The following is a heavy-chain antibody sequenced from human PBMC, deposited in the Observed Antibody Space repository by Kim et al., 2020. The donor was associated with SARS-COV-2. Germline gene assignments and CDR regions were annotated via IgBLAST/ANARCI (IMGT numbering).Heavy chain of an antibody. D-gene: IGHD6-19*01. CDR2: NT. Sequence: NTGYAQKFQGRVTMTRNTSISTAYMELSSLRSEDTAVYYCAVEGLVADYWGQGTLVTVSS. V-gene: IGHV1-8*01. CDR3: AVEGLVADY. J-gene: IGHJ4*02.